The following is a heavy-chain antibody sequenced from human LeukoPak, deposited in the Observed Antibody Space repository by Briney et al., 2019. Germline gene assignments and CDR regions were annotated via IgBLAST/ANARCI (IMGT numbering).Heavy chain of an antibody. Sequence: GASVKVSCKASGYTFTGYYMHWVRQAPGQGLEWMGWINPNSGGTNYAQKFQGWVTMTRDTSISTAYMELSRLRSDDTAVYYCARNYYGSGSYLSSDYWGQGTLVTVSS. CDR3: ARNYYGSGSYLSSDY. CDR2: INPNSGGT. D-gene: IGHD3-10*01. CDR1: GYTFTGYY. J-gene: IGHJ4*02. V-gene: IGHV1-2*04.